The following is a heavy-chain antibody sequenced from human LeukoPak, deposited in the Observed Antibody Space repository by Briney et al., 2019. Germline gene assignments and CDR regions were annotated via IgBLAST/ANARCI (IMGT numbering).Heavy chain of an antibody. V-gene: IGHV4-59*01. D-gene: IGHD5-12*01. CDR2: IYYSGST. J-gene: IGHJ4*02. CDR1: GGSISSYY. Sequence: SETLSLTCTVSGGSISSYYWSWIRQPPGKGLEWIGYIYYSGSTNYNPSLKSRVTISVDTSKNQFSLKLSSVTAADTAVYYCARDVSGYNPYYFDYWGQGTLVTVSS. CDR3: ARDVSGYNPYYFDY.